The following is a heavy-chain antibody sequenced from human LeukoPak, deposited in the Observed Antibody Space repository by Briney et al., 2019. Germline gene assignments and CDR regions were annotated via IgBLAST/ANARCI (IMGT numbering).Heavy chain of an antibody. J-gene: IGHJ4*02. CDR1: GSPITSYY. CDR3: ATQTQYGSSYDY. D-gene: IGHD6-6*01. V-gene: IGHV4-4*07. CDR2: VYTSGST. Sequence: SSETLSLTCTVSGSPITSYYWTWIRQPTGKGLEWIGRVYTSGSTNYNPSLKSRVTMSVHTSKNQFSLKLDSVTAADTAVYYCATQTQYGSSYDYWGQGTLVTVSS.